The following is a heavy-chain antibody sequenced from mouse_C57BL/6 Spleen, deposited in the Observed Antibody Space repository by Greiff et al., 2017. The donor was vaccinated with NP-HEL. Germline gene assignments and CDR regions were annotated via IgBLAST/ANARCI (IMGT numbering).Heavy chain of an antibody. J-gene: IGHJ2*01. Sequence: QVQLQQSGAELVRPGTSVKMSCKASGYTFTNYWIGWAKQRPGHGLEWIGDIYPGGGYTNYNEKFKGKATLTADKSSSTAYMQFSSLTSEDSAIYYCARSSNYYYIYFDYWGQGTTLTVSS. CDR3: ARSSNYYYIYFDY. CDR2: IYPGGGYT. D-gene: IGHD2-4*01. CDR1: GYTFTNYW. V-gene: IGHV1-63*01.